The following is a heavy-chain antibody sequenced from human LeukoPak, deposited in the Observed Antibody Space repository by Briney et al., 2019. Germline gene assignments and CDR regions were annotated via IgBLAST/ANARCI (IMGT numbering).Heavy chain of an antibody. V-gene: IGHV1-46*03. CDR1: GYTFTSYY. CDR3: ARERGPRDLQQSYYYYYMDV. CDR2: INPSGGST. J-gene: IGHJ6*03. Sequence: GASVKVSCEASGYTFTSYYMHWVRQAPGQGLEWMGIINPSGGSTSYAQKFQGRVTMTRDTSTSTVYMELSSLRSEDTAVYYCARERGPRDLQQSYYYYYMDVWGKGATVTVSS. D-gene: IGHD4-11*01.